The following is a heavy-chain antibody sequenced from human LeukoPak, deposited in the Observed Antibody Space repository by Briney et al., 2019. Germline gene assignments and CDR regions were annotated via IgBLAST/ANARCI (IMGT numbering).Heavy chain of an antibody. CDR3: ARHAGLLWFGELYWFDP. CDR1: GGSISSYY. J-gene: IGHJ5*02. Sequence: SETLSLTCSVSGGSISSYYWSWIRQPPGKGLEWIGYIYYSGSTNYNPSLKSRVTISVDTSKNQFSLKLSSVTAADTAVYYCARHAGLLWFGELYWFDPWGQGTLVTVSS. V-gene: IGHV4-59*08. CDR2: IYYSGST. D-gene: IGHD3-10*01.